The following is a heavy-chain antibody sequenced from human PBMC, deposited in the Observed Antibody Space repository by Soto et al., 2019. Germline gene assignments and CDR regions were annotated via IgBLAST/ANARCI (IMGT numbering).Heavy chain of an antibody. CDR3: ARGRGDFWSGYSSGSGMDV. J-gene: IGHJ6*02. CDR2: MNPNSGNT. Sequence: ASVKVSCKASGYTFTSYDINWVRQATGQGLEWMGWMNPNSGNTGYAQKFQGRVTMTRNTSISTAYMELSSLRSEDTAVYYCARGRGDFWSGYSSGSGMDVWGQGTTVTVS. CDR1: GYTFTSYD. D-gene: IGHD3-3*01. V-gene: IGHV1-8*01.